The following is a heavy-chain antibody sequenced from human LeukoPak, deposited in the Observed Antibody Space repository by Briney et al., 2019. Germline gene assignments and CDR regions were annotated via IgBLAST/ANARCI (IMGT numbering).Heavy chain of an antibody. D-gene: IGHD3-3*01. CDR3: AKDLEWETIGGAFDI. CDR1: GFTFSSYT. Sequence: GGSLRLSCAASGFTFSSYTMNWVRQAPGKGLEWVSSISSSSNIHYADSVKGRFTISRDNSKNTLYLQMNSLRAEDTAVYYCAKDLEWETIGGAFDIWGQGTMVTVSS. V-gene: IGHV3-21*01. CDR2: ISSSSNI. J-gene: IGHJ3*02.